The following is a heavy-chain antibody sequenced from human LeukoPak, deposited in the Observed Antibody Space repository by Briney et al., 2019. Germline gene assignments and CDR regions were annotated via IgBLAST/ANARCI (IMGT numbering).Heavy chain of an antibody. CDR3: ARVWDGYNDY. J-gene: IGHJ4*02. CDR1: GFTFSSYW. Sequence: PGGSLRLSCAASGFTFSSYWMNWARQAPGKGLEWVASINHNGNVNYYVDSVKGRFTISRDNAKNSLYLQMNSLRAEDTAVYYCARVWDGYNDYWGQGTLVTVSS. CDR2: INHNGNVN. D-gene: IGHD5-24*01. V-gene: IGHV3-7*03.